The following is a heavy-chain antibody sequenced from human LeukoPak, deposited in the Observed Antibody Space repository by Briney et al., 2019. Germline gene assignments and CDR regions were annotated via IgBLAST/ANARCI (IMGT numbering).Heavy chain of an antibody. V-gene: IGHV3-48*02. J-gene: IGHJ4*02. CDR2: ISSSSSPI. D-gene: IGHD2-15*01. Sequence: GGSLRLSCAASGFTFSSYNVNWVRQAPGKGLEWISYISSSSSPIYYADSVKGRFTISRDNAKNSLYLQMNSLRDEDTAVYYCAKGPSGTVVAGARYFDYWGLGTLVTVSS. CDR1: GFTFSSYN. CDR3: AKGPSGTVVAGARYFDY.